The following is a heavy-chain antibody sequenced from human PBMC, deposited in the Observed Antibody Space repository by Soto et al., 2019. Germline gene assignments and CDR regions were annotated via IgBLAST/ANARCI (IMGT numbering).Heavy chain of an antibody. J-gene: IGHJ5*02. V-gene: IGHV5-51*01. Sequence: PGESLKISCKGSGYGFTGYWIGWVRQMPGKGLEWMGIIFPGGSQTRYSPSFQGQVTMSVDKSISTAYLQWSSLKASDTAMYYCARFAGDQLERPWFDPWGQGTRVTVSS. CDR3: ARFAGDQLERPWFDP. CDR1: GYGFTGYW. CDR2: IFPGGSQT. D-gene: IGHD1-1*01.